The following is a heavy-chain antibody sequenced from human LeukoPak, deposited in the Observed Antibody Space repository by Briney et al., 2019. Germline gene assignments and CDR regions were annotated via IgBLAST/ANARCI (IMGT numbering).Heavy chain of an antibody. V-gene: IGHV3-48*02. Sequence: GGSLRLSCAASGFTFSAYSINWVRQAPGRGLEWVSYISGSSTTIYYADSVKGRFTISRDNAKNSLYLQMNSLRDEDTAVYYCARDVLSYGDSGVDYWGQGTLVTVSS. CDR1: GFTFSAYS. CDR3: ARDVLSYGDSGVDY. D-gene: IGHD2-2*01. CDR2: ISGSSTTI. J-gene: IGHJ4*02.